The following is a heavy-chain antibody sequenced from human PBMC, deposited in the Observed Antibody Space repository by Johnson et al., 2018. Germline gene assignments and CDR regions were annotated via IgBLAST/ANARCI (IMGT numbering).Heavy chain of an antibody. V-gene: IGHV3-23*04. CDR3: AKDFISANGIFDPFDI. CDR2: VDAGLAET. J-gene: IGHJ3*02. Sequence: VQLVESGGGLVQPGGSLRLSCVASGFPFNYCTMGWVRQSPGKGLEWVASVDAGLAETYYADSVRGRFIISRDDSKNTLYPQMKSLRPEDTAIYYCAKDFISANGIFDPFDIRGQGTMVTISS. D-gene: IGHD2/OR15-2a*01. CDR1: GFPFNYCT.